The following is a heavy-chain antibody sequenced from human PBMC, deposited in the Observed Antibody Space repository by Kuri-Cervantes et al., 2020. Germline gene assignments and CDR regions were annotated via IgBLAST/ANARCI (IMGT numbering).Heavy chain of an antibody. D-gene: IGHD3-16*01. CDR1: GFTFSSYA. V-gene: IGHV3-23*01. CDR3: AKDEGEMDV. CDR2: ITISDGIT. Sequence: GESLKISCAASGFTFSSYAMSWVRQAPGKGLEWDSGITISDGITYYVDSVKGRFTISIDNSKNTLYLQMNSLRVEDTAVYYCAKDEGEMDVWGQGTTVTVSS. J-gene: IGHJ6*02.